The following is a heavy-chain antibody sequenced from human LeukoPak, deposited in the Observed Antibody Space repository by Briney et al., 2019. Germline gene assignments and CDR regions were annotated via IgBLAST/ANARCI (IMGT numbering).Heavy chain of an antibody. D-gene: IGHD4-17*01. CDR1: GYRFTKSW. V-gene: IGHV5-51*01. Sequence: HGESLKISCKGSGYRFTKSWIGWVRQMPGKGLEWLGIIYPDDSRTRYSPSFQGQVTISVDKSITTAYPQWTSLKASDTAMYYCARPSYGASDYWGQGTLVTVSS. J-gene: IGHJ4*02. CDR3: ARPSYGASDY. CDR2: IYPDDSRT.